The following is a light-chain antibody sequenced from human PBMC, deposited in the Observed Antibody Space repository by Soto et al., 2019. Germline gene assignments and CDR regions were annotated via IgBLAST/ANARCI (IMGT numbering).Light chain of an antibody. Sequence: EIVMTQSPATLSVSPGERVTLSCRASQSVSSDLAWYQYKPGQAPRLLIYGASTRATGTPARFSGSGSGTESSLSISSLQSEDFAVYSCLQYNDWPPKQYTFGQGTKLEIK. CDR2: GAS. CDR3: LQYNDWPPKQYT. V-gene: IGKV3-15*01. CDR1: QSVSSD. J-gene: IGKJ2*01.